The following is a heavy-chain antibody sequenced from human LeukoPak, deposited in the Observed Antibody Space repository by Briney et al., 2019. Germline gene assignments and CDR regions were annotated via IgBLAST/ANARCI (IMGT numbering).Heavy chain of an antibody. CDR1: GFTVRKEY. CDR2: ISGSGSTT. D-gene: IGHD3-10*01. Sequence: GGSLRLSCAASGFTVRKEYMTWVRQAPGKGLEWVSAISGSGSTTYYADSVKGRFTISRDNSKNTLYLQMSSLRAEDTAVYYCAKVGDYYGSGKYSNFDYWGQGTLVTVSS. V-gene: IGHV3-23*01. J-gene: IGHJ4*02. CDR3: AKVGDYYGSGKYSNFDY.